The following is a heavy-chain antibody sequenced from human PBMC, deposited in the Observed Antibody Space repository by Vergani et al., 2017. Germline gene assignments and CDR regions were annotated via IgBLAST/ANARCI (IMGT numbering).Heavy chain of an antibody. D-gene: IGHD6-6*01. Sequence: EVQLVESGGGLVQPGGSLRLSCAASGFTFSSYWMNWVRQAPGKGLEWVSSISSSSSYIYYADSVKGRFTISRDNAKNSLYLQMNSLRAEDTAVYYCARGRSVYSSSSLDYWGQGTLVTVSS. J-gene: IGHJ4*02. CDR2: ISSSSSYI. V-gene: IGHV3-21*01. CDR1: GFTFSSYW. CDR3: ARGRSVYSSSSLDY.